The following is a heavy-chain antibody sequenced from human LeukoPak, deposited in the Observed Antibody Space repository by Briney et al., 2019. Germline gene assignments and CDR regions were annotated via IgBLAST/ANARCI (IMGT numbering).Heavy chain of an antibody. CDR2: ISGSGGST. CDR3: AKDRHISYYYDSSGYYLLICFDY. J-gene: IGHJ4*02. Sequence: GGSLRLSCAASGFTFSSYAMSWVRQAPGKGLEWVSAISGSGGSTYYADSVKGRFTISRDNSKNTLYLQMNSLRAEDTAVYYCAKDRHISYYYDSSGYYLLICFDYWGQGTLVTVSS. V-gene: IGHV3-23*01. CDR1: GFTFSSYA. D-gene: IGHD3-22*01.